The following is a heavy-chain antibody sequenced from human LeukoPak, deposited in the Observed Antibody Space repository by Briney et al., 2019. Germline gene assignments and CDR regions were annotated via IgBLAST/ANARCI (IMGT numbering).Heavy chain of an antibody. D-gene: IGHD2-15*01. V-gene: IGHV1-2*02. Sequence: ASVKVSCKASGYTFTGYYMHWVRQAPGQGLEWMGWINPNSGGTNYAQKFQGRVTMTRDTSISIAYMELSSLRSEDTAVYYCARGASRSFDYWGQGTLVTVSS. CDR1: GYTFTGYY. CDR2: INPNSGGT. J-gene: IGHJ4*02. CDR3: ARGASRSFDY.